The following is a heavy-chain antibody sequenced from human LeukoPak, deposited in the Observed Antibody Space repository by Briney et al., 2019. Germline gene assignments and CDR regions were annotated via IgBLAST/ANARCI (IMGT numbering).Heavy chain of an antibody. Sequence: ASVKVSCKASGYTFTGYYMHWVRQAPGQGIEWMGWINPNSGGTNYAQKFQGWVTMTRDTSISTAYMELSRLRSDDTAVYYCARAGRGYSYDYDYWGQGTLVTVSS. V-gene: IGHV1-2*04. J-gene: IGHJ4*02. CDR2: INPNSGGT. CDR1: GYTFTGYY. CDR3: ARAGRGYSYDYDY. D-gene: IGHD5-18*01.